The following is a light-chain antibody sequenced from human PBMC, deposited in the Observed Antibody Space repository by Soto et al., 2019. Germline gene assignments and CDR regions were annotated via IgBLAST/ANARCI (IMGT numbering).Light chain of an antibody. CDR3: KSYAGSNTYV. V-gene: IGLV2-14*01. CDR2: EVS. J-gene: IGLJ1*01. Sequence: QSVLAQPASVSGSPGQSITISCTGTNSDVGGYNCVSWYQQHPGKAPKLMIYEVSNRPSGISNRFSGSKSGNTASLTVSGLQAADEADYFCKSYAGSNTYVFGSGTKVTVL. CDR1: NSDVGGYNC.